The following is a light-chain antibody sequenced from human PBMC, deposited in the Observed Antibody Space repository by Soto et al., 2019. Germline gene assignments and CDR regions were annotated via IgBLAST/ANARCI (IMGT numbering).Light chain of an antibody. CDR3: SSYAGRVV. CDR1: SRDVGSYNL. CDR2: EGT. V-gene: IGLV2-23*01. J-gene: IGLJ2*01. Sequence: QSALTQPASVSGSPGQSITISCTGTSRDVGSYNLVSWYQQHPGKAPKLMIYEGTNRPSGVSNRFSGSKSGNTASLTISGLQAEDEAHYYCSSYAGRVVFGGGTKLTVL.